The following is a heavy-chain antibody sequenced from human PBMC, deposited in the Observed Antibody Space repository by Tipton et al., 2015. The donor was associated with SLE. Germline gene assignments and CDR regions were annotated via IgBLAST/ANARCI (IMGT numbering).Heavy chain of an antibody. CDR3: ARAGTGTSWGAFDI. CDR2: FFNGGRS. J-gene: IGHJ3*02. Sequence: TLSLTCSVSGDAISSNYWSWFRQPPGKGLEWIGHFFNGGRSSSSPSLRSRLTISADTSKNQFSLKLSSVTAADTAVYYCARAGTGTSWGAFDIWGQGTMVPVSS. V-gene: IGHV4-59*12. D-gene: IGHD1-7*01. CDR1: GDAISSNY.